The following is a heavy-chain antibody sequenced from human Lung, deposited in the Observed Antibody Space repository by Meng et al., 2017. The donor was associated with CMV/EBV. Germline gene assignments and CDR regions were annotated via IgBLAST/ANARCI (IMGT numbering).Heavy chain of an antibody. D-gene: IGHD4-23*01. CDR1: GDIVSSNSAA. CDR3: ARGINGGCGD. CDR2: TYYRSKWYH. J-gene: IGHJ4*02. V-gene: IGHV6-1*01. Sequence: QVQLQQSGPGLGKPSQTPSLTCAISGDIVSSNSAAWHWIRQSPSRGLEWLGRTYYRSKWYHEYAVSVKSRITISPDTPKNQFSLQLNSMTPEDTAVYYCARGINGGCGDWGQGTLVTVSS.